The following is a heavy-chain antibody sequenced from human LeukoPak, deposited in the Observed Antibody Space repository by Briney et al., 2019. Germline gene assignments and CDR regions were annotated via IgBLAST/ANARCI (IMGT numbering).Heavy chain of an antibody. CDR1: GFTFSSYA. CDR3: ARGAGEWLAYFDY. CDR2: ISHDGSNK. D-gene: IGHD6-19*01. J-gene: IGHJ4*02. Sequence: PGRSLRLSCAASGFTFSSYAMHWVRQAPGKGLEWVAVISHDGSNKYYADSVKGRFTISRDNSKNTLYLQMNSLRAEDTAVYYCARGAGEWLAYFDYWGQGTLVTVSS. V-gene: IGHV3-30-3*01.